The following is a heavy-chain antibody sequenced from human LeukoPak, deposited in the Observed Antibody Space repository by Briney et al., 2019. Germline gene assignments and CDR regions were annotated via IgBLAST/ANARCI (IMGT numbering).Heavy chain of an antibody. J-gene: IGHJ6*02. Sequence: GGSLRLSCAASGFTFSSYSMNWVRQAPGKGLEWVSYISSSSSTIYYADSVKGRFTISRDHAKNSLYLQMNRLRDEDTAVYYCAREVYSSSWPHYYYYGMDVWGQGTTVTVSS. CDR2: ISSSSSTI. CDR1: GFTFSSYS. V-gene: IGHV3-48*02. D-gene: IGHD6-13*01. CDR3: AREVYSSSWPHYYYYGMDV.